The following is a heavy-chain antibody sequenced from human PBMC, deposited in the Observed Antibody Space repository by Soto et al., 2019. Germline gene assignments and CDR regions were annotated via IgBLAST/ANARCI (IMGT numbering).Heavy chain of an antibody. J-gene: IGHJ4*02. D-gene: IGHD3-22*01. V-gene: IGHV4-4*02. Sequence: SETLSLTCAVAGNSITSTNWWSWVRQPPGKGLEWIAEIYHSGSTHYNPSLKSRVTISVEKSKNQFSLNLSSVTAADTAVYYCARAVPFSGYNFDYWGRGTLVTVSS. CDR2: IYHSGST. CDR3: ARAVPFSGYNFDY. CDR1: GNSITSTNW.